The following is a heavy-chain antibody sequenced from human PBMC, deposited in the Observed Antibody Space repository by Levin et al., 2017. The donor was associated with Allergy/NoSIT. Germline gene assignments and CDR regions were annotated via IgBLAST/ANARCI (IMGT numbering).Heavy chain of an antibody. V-gene: IGHV3-21*01. CDR2: ISSSSSYI. D-gene: IGHD3-9*01. Sequence: GGSLRLSCAASGFTFSSYSMNWVRQAPGKGLEWVSSISSSSSYIYYADSVKGRFTISRDNAKNSLYLQMNSLRAEDTAVYYCARDSYYILTGYYRAGNTYFDYWGQGTLVTVSS. CDR1: GFTFSSYS. J-gene: IGHJ4*02. CDR3: ARDSYYILTGYYRAGNTYFDY.